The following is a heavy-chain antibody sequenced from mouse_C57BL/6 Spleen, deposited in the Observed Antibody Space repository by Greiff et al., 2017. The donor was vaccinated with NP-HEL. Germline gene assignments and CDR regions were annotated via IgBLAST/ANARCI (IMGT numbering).Heavy chain of an antibody. D-gene: IGHD4-1*01. V-gene: IGHV5-4*01. CDR2: ISDGGSYT. CDR3: ARDKGLGYYFDY. J-gene: IGHJ2*01. Sequence: VQLKESGGGLVKPGGSLKLSCAASGFTFSSYAMSWVRQTPEKRLEWVATISDGGSYTYYPDNVKGRFTISRDNAKNNLYLQMSHLKSEDTAMYYCARDKGLGYYFDYWGQGTTLTVSS. CDR1: GFTFSSYA.